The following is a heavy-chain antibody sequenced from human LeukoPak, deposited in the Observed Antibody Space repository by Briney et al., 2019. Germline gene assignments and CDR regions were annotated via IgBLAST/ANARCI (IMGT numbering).Heavy chain of an antibody. Sequence: PSETLSLTCTVSGGSISSYYWSWIRQPAGKGLEWIGRIYTSGSTNYNASLKSRVTMSVDTSKNQFSLKLSSVTAADTAVYYCARSYYDFWSGYHTYYYYYMDVWGKGTTVTVSS. CDR3: ARSYYDFWSGYHTYYYYYMDV. CDR2: IYTSGST. CDR1: GGSISSYY. V-gene: IGHV4-4*07. D-gene: IGHD3-3*01. J-gene: IGHJ6*03.